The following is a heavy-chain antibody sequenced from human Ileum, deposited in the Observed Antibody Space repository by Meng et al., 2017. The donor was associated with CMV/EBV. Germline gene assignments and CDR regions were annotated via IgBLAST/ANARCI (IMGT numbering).Heavy chain of an antibody. CDR3: ARDKYYSRDL. Sequence: GGSLRLSCAASGFPFSSYWVSWVRQAPGKGLEWVANIKEDGSEKYYVDSVKGRFTMSRDNAKNSLYLQMNSLRAEDTAVYYCARDKYYSRDLWGRGTLVTVSS. J-gene: IGHJ2*01. CDR1: GFPFSSYW. D-gene: IGHD3-10*01. CDR2: IKEDGSEK. V-gene: IGHV3-7*01.